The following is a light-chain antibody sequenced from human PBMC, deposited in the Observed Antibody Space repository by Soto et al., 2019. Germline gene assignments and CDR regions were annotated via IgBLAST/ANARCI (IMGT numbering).Light chain of an antibody. Sequence: DIQMTQSPSTLSASVGDRVTITCRASQSISSWLAWYQQKPGKAPKRLIYDASSLESGVPSRFSGRGSGTRFTLTIRSLQPDDFATYYCQQYNSYWTFGQGTKVEIK. CDR1: QSISSW. J-gene: IGKJ1*01. CDR2: DAS. V-gene: IGKV1-5*01. CDR3: QQYNSYWT.